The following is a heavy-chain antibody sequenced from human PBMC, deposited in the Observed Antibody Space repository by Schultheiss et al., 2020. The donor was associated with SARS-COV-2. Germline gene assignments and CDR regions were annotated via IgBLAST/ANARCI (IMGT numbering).Heavy chain of an antibody. Sequence: GESLKISCAASGFTFSNAWMNWVRQAPGKGLEWVGRIKSKTDGGTTDYAAPVKGRFTISRDDSKNTLYLQMNSLKTEDTAVYYCTTDRHDYGDYDFDYWGQGTLVTVSS. D-gene: IGHD4-17*01. CDR2: IKSKTDGGTT. V-gene: IGHV3-15*07. CDR1: GFTFSNAW. CDR3: TTDRHDYGDYDFDY. J-gene: IGHJ4*02.